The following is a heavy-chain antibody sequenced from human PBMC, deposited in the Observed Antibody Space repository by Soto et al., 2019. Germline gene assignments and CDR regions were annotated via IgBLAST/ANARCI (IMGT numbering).Heavy chain of an antibody. J-gene: IGHJ4*02. CDR1: GFTFSTYA. CDR2: ISYDGSNK. CDR3: AKGFSYSVIDY. V-gene: IGHV3-30*18. Sequence: GGSLRLSCAASGFTFSTYAMNWVRQAPGKGLEWVAVISYDGSNKYYADSVKGRFTISRDNSKNTLYLQMSSLRAEDTAVYYCAKGFSYSVIDYWGQGTLVTVSS. D-gene: IGHD5-18*01.